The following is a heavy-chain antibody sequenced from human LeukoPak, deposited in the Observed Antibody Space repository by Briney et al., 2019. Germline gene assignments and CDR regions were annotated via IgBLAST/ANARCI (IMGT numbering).Heavy chain of an antibody. CDR2: IWYDGSSK. CDR1: GFTFSSYG. CDR3: AREGPRGNSQFDY. D-gene: IGHD2/OR15-2a*01. V-gene: IGHV3-33*01. Sequence: GGSLRLSCAASGFTFSSYGMHWVRQAPGKGLEWVALIWYDGSSKYYADSVKGRLTISRDNSKNTLYLQMNSLRAEDTAVYYCAREGPRGNSQFDYWGQGTLVTVSS. J-gene: IGHJ4*02.